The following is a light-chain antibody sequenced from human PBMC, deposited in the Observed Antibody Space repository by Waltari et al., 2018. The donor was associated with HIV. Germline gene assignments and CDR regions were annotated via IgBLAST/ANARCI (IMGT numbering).Light chain of an antibody. CDR1: KIGGKS. J-gene: IGLJ1*01. CDR2: YDS. Sequence: SYVLTQPPSVSVAPGKTAKITCGGNKIGGKSVHWYQQKPGQAPVLVIYYDSDRPSGIPDRFSGSTSGNTATLTISRVEAGDEADYYCQVWDSSSFYVFGTGTKVTVL. CDR3: QVWDSSSFYV. V-gene: IGLV3-21*04.